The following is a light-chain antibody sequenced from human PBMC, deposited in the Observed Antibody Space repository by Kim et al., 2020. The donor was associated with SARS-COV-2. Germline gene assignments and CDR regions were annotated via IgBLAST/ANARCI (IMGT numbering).Light chain of an antibody. V-gene: IGLV1-47*01. Sequence: QSVLTQPPSASGTPGQRVSISCSGRSSNIGSTSVYWFQQLPGTAPKLLIHRNNQRPSGVPDRFSGSKSGTSASLAISGLRSEDDADYYCAAWDDSLSGWVFGGGTKLTVL. CDR1: SSNIGSTS. J-gene: IGLJ3*02. CDR2: RNN. CDR3: AAWDDSLSGWV.